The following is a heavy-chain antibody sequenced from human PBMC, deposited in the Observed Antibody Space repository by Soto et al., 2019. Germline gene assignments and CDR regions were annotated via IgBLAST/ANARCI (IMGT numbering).Heavy chain of an antibody. Sequence: QVQVVQSGAEVKKPESSVKVSCKPSGGTFNTYTVNWVRLAPGHGLEWMGRSIPILDMANYAQKFQDRVTITADRSTFTAYMELNSLTSDDTAVYYCAITYCRDNSCPRDFDFWGPGTRVTVSS. CDR2: SIPILDMA. CDR3: AITYCRDNSCPRDFDF. D-gene: IGHD2-21*01. CDR1: GGTFNTYT. V-gene: IGHV1-69*02. J-gene: IGHJ4*02.